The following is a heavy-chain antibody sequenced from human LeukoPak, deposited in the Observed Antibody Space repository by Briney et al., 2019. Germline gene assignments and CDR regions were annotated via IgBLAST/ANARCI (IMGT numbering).Heavy chain of an antibody. CDR3: ARLWGYCSGGSCYSTPY. D-gene: IGHD2-15*01. V-gene: IGHV3-48*02. J-gene: IGHJ4*02. CDR2: IGSSGSTI. CDR1: GFTFSGYW. Sequence: GGSLRLSCAASGFTFSGYWMNWVRQAPGNGLEWVSYIGSSGSTIYYADSVKGRFTISRDNAKNSLYLQMNSLRDEDTAVYYCARLWGYCSGGSCYSTPYWGQGTLVTVSS.